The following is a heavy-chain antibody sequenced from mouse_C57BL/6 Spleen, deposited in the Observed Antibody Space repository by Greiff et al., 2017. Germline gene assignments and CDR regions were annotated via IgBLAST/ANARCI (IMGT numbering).Heavy chain of an antibody. CDR3: ALLTGTGEYYFDY. J-gene: IGHJ2*01. CDR2: IHPNSGST. CDR1: GYTFTSYW. Sequence: QVQLQQSGAELVKPGASVKLSCKASGYTFTSYWMHWVKQRPGQGLEWIGMIHPNSGSTNYNEKFKSKATLTVDKSSSTAYMQLSSLTSEDSAVYYCALLTGTGEYYFDYWGQGTTLTVSS. V-gene: IGHV1-64*01. D-gene: IGHD4-1*01.